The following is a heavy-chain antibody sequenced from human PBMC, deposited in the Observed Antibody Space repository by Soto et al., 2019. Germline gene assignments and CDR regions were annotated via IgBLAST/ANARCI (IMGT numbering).Heavy chain of an antibody. CDR2: IIPIFGTA. J-gene: IGHJ6*02. CDR3: AGSIVVVVDGYYYCGMDV. D-gene: IGHD2-15*01. V-gene: IGHV1-69*01. CDR1: GGTFSSYA. Sequence: QVQLVQSGAEVKKPGSSVKVSCKASGGTFSSYAISWVRQAPGQGLEWMGGIIPIFGTADYAQKFQGRVTITADESTSTAYMELSSLRSEDTAVYYCAGSIVVVVDGYYYCGMDVWGQGTTVTVSS.